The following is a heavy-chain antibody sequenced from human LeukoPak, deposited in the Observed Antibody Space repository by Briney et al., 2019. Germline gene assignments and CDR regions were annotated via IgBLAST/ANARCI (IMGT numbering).Heavy chain of an antibody. CDR2: INPNNGGT. V-gene: IGHV1-2*06. Sequence: GASVKVSCKASGYTFTGYYMHWVRQAPGQGLEWMGRINPNNGGTNYAQKFQGRVTMTGDTSISTAYMELSGLRSDDTAVYYCTRESGSYHGNDYWGQGTLVTVSS. CDR1: GYTFTGYY. J-gene: IGHJ4*02. D-gene: IGHD1-26*01. CDR3: TRESGSYHGNDY.